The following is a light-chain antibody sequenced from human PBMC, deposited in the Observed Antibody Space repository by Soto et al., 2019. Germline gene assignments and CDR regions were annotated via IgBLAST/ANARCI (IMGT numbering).Light chain of an antibody. CDR1: QGIGSA. CDR2: DTS. V-gene: IGKV1D-13*01. J-gene: IGKJ4*01. Sequence: AIQLTQSPSSLSASVGDRVTITCRASQGIGSALAWYQQKPGKAPNLLIYDTSSLESGVPSRFGGSGFGTDFTLTISSLQPEDFATYYCQQFNNYPLTFGGGTKVEIK. CDR3: QQFNNYPLT.